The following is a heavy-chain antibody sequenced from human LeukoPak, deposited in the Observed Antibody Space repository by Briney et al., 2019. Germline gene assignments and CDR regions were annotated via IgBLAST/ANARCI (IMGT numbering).Heavy chain of an antibody. V-gene: IGHV4-34*01. J-gene: IGHJ5*02. CDR2: INHSGST. CDR1: GRSFSGYY. Sequence: PSETLSLTCAVYGRSFSGYYCSWIRLPPGNGLGWIGEINHSGSTNYNPSLKSRATISVDTSKNQFSLKLSSVTAAGTAVYYCARGATRIRDYDFWSGYYKARPNWFDPWGQGTLVTVS. D-gene: IGHD3-3*01. CDR3: ARGATRIRDYDFWSGYYKARPNWFDP.